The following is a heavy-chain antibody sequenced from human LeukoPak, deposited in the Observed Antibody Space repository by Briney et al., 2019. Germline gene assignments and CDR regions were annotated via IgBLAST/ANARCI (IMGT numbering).Heavy chain of an antibody. Sequence: SETLSLTCAVYGGSFSVYYWSWIRQPPGKGLEWIGEINHSGSTNYNPSLKSRVTVSVDTSKNQFSLKLSSVTAADTAVYYCARNTNPRFRATYYYGMDVWGQGTTVTVSS. D-gene: IGHD3-10*01. CDR3: ARNTNPRFRATYYYGMDV. J-gene: IGHJ6*02. V-gene: IGHV4-34*01. CDR1: GGSFSVYY. CDR2: INHSGST.